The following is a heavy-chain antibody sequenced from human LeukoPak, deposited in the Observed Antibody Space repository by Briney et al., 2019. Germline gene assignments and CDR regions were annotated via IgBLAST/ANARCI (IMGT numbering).Heavy chain of an antibody. J-gene: IGHJ4*02. V-gene: IGHV3-21*01. Sequence: GGSLRLSCAASGFTFSSYSMNWVRQAPGKGLEWVSSISSSSSYIYYADSVKGRFTISRDNAKNSLYLQMNSLRAEDTAVHYCARELGYCSGGSCYSAVDYWGQGTLVTVSS. CDR1: GFTFSSYS. D-gene: IGHD2-15*01. CDR2: ISSSSSYI. CDR3: ARELGYCSGGSCYSAVDY.